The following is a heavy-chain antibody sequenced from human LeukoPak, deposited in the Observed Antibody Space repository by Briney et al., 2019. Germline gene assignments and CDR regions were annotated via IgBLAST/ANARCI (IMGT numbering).Heavy chain of an antibody. V-gene: IGHV4-59*01. J-gene: IGHJ4*02. D-gene: IGHD6-13*01. CDR1: GGSISSYY. CDR3: ARAAAGLDY. CDR2: IHSSGST. Sequence: SETLSLTCTVSGGSISSYYWSWIRLPPGKGLEWIAYIHSSGSTNYNPSLKSRVTMSLDTSKNQFSLKLSSVTAADTAVYYCARAAAGLDYWGQGTLVTVSS.